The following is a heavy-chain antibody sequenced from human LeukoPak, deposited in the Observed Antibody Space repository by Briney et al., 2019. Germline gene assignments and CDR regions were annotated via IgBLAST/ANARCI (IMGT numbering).Heavy chain of an antibody. J-gene: IGHJ4*02. Sequence: GGSLRLSCAASGFTFSNYAMTWVRQAPGKGLEWVSFISGNSGYTYYADSVKGRFTISRDNSKNTLSLQMNSLRAEDTAIYYCAKGNNYYDSSGYYDYWGQGTLVTVSS. V-gene: IGHV3-23*01. D-gene: IGHD3-22*01. CDR3: AKGNNYYDSSGYYDY. CDR1: GFTFSNYA. CDR2: ISGNSGYT.